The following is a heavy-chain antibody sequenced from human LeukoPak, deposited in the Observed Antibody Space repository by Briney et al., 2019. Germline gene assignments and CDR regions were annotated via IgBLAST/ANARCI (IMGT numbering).Heavy chain of an antibody. CDR3: ARGVRGGSYFDGWDY. CDR2: INWNGGST. CDR1: GFTFDDYG. Sequence: SGGSLRLSCAASGFTFDDYGMSWVRQAPGKGLEWVYGINWNGGSTGYADSVKGRFTISRDNAENPLYLQMNSLRAEDTALYHCARGVRGGSYFDGWDYWGQGTLVTVSS. J-gene: IGHJ4*02. D-gene: IGHD1-26*01. V-gene: IGHV3-20*01.